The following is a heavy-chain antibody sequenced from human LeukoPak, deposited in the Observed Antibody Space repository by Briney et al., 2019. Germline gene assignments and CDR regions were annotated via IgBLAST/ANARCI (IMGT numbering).Heavy chain of an antibody. Sequence: SETLSLTCTVSGGSISSYYWTWVRQPPGKGLEWIGYIYYSGHTNYNPSLKSRVTISVDTSKNQFSLKLSSVTAADTAIYYCARRIDSRGWYRDDYWGQGTLVTVSS. D-gene: IGHD6-19*01. J-gene: IGHJ4*02. CDR3: ARRIDSRGWYRDDY. CDR2: IYYSGHT. V-gene: IGHV4-59*08. CDR1: GGSISSYY.